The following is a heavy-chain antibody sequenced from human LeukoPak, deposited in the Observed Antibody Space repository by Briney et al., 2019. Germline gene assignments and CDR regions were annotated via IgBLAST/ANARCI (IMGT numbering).Heavy chain of an antibody. CDR1: GYSFDDNW. CDR2: IYPGDSET. Sequence: GESLKISCKGSGYSFDDNWIGWVRQMPGKGLEWMGIIYPGDSETRYSPSFQGQVTISADKSISTAYLQWSSLKASDTAMYYCARRYYYDTSGYYLAHDAFDIWGQGTMVTVSS. V-gene: IGHV5-51*01. D-gene: IGHD3-22*01. CDR3: ARRYYYDTSGYYLAHDAFDI. J-gene: IGHJ3*02.